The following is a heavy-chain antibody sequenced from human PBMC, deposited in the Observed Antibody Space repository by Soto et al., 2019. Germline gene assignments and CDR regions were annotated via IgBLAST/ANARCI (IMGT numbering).Heavy chain of an antibody. D-gene: IGHD4-17*01. J-gene: IGHJ2*01. V-gene: IGHV3-30*18. CDR1: GFTFSHYG. CDR3: AKSGTKVTTFWYLDL. CDR2: ISYDEDNI. Sequence: QEQLVESGGGTVQPGRSLRLSCAASGFTFSHYGMHWVRQAPGKGLEWVAVISYDEDNIYYADSVKGRFTISRDNSENTLYLPMNSLRPEDTGVYYCAKSGTKVTTFWYLDLWGRGTLVTASS.